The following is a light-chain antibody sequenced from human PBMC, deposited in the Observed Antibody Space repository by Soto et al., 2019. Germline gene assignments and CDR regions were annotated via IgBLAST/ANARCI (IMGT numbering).Light chain of an antibody. CDR1: SSDVGGYNY. CDR2: EVY. J-gene: IGLJ2*01. V-gene: IGLV2-8*01. Sequence: QSVLNQPPSASGSPGQSVTITCTGTSSDVGGYNYVSWYQHHPDKANKLIIYEVYKRPSAVPDRFSGSKSGNTASLTVSGLQAEDEAEYYCSSYAASDSCVVFGGGTKVTFL. CDR3: SSYAASDSCVV.